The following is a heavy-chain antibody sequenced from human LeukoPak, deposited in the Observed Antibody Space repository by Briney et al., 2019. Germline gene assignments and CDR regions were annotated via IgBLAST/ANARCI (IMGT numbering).Heavy chain of an antibody. J-gene: IGHJ4*02. CDR1: GGSISSSY. CDR2: ISYNGNT. D-gene: IGHD3-16*01. Sequence: SETLSLTCNVTGGSISSSYWSWIRQPPGKGLEWIGYISYNGNTNYNPSLKSRVTISVDTSKNHFSLKLSSVTAADTAVYHCARATAYYCIDYWGQGTLVTVSS. CDR3: ARATAYYCIDY. V-gene: IGHV4-59*01.